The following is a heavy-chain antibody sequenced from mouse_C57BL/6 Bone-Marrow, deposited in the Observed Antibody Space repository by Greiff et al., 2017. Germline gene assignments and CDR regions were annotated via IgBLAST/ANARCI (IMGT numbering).Heavy chain of an antibody. CDR3: ASTTVVAWRHFDV. D-gene: IGHD1-1*01. Sequence: QVQLQQPGAELVKPGASVKVSCKASGYTFTSYWMHWVKQRPGQGLEWIGRIHPSDSDTNYNQKFKGKATLTVDKSSSTAYMQLSSLTSEDSAVYYCASTTVVAWRHFDVWGTGTTVTVSS. CDR1: GYTFTSYW. CDR2: IHPSDSDT. V-gene: IGHV1-74*01. J-gene: IGHJ1*03.